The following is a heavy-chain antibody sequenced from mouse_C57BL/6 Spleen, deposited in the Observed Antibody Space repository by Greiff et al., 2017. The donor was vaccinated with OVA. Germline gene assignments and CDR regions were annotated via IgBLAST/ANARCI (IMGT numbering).Heavy chain of an antibody. Sequence: VKLQQPGAELVKPGASVKLSCKASGYTFTSYWMQWVKQRPGQGLEWIGEIDPSDSYTNYNQKFKGKATLTVDTSSSTAYMQLSSLTSEDSAVYYCARGDDGSSSLWYFDVWGTGTTVTVSS. V-gene: IGHV1-50*01. J-gene: IGHJ1*03. CDR2: IDPSDSYT. CDR1: GYTFTSYW. CDR3: ARGDDGSSSLWYFDV. D-gene: IGHD1-1*01.